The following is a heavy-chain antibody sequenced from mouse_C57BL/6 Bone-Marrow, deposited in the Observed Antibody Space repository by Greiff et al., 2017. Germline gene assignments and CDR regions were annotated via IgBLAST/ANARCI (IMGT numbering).Heavy chain of an antibody. CDR2: ISDGGSYT. J-gene: IGHJ3*01. CDR3: ARSWLAY. CDR1: GFTFSGYA. V-gene: IGHV5-4*01. Sequence: DVQLVESGGGLVKPGGSLKLSCAASGFTFSGYAMSWVRQPPEKRLEWVATISDGGSYTYYPDKVKGRVTISRDNAKNNLYLQMSHLKAEDTAMYYCARSWLAYWGQGTLATVSA.